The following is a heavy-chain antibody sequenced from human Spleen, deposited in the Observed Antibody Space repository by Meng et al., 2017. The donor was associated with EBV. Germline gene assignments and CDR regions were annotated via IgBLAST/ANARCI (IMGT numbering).Heavy chain of an antibody. Sequence: VALVQAGADVKKPGASVTVSCKASGYTFTRYDINWVRQAPGQGLEWMGWMNPNSGNTGYAQKFQGRVTMTRNTSISTAYMELSSLRSEDTVVYYCARVYGSGIWGQGTLVTVSS. V-gene: IGHV1-8*01. J-gene: IGHJ4*02. D-gene: IGHD3-10*01. CDR1: GYTFTRYD. CDR3: ARVYGSGI. CDR2: MNPNSGNT.